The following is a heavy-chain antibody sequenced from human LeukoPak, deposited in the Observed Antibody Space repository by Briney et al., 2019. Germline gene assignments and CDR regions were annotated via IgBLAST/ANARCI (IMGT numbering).Heavy chain of an antibody. CDR3: ASHRRSHGSEY. J-gene: IGHJ4*02. CDR2: VYYSGST. V-gene: IGHV4-59*08. Sequence: SENLSLTCTVSGLSFEHYFWSWIRQPPGKGLEWVGYVYYSGSTDYSPSLESRLTISADTSKNQFSLKLRSVTAADTAVYYCASHRRSHGSEYWGQGTLVTVSS. CDR1: GLSFEHYF. D-gene: IGHD3-10*01.